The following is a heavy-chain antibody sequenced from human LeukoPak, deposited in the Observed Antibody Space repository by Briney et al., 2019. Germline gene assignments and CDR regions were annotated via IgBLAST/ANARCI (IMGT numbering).Heavy chain of an antibody. CDR2: IYHSGST. CDR3: ASAAPMIHAFDI. D-gene: IGHD2-15*01. J-gene: IGHJ3*02. V-gene: IGHV4-31*03. Sequence: SETLSLTCTVSGGSISSGGYYWSWIRQHPGKGLEWIGYIYHSGSTYYNPSLKSRVTISVDTSKNQFSLKLSSVTAADTAVYYCASAAPMIHAFDIWGQGTMVTVSS. CDR1: GGSISSGGYY.